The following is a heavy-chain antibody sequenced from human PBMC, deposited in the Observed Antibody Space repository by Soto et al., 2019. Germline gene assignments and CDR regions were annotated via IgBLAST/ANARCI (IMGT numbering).Heavy chain of an antibody. CDR3: ARGATYCSGGSCSPTHYYMDV. Sequence: SETLSLTCAVYGGSFSGYYWSRIRQPPGKGLEWIGEINHSGSTNYNPSLKSRVTISVDTSKNQFSLKLSSVTAADTAVYYCARGATYCSGGSCSPTHYYMDVWGKGTTVTVSS. CDR1: GGSFSGYY. J-gene: IGHJ6*03. CDR2: INHSGST. V-gene: IGHV4-34*01. D-gene: IGHD2-15*01.